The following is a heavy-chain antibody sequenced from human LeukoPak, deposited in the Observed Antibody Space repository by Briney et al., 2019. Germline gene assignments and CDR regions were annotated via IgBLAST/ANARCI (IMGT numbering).Heavy chain of an antibody. CDR3: ARRHVPVGGPAREEY. J-gene: IGHJ4*02. CDR2: ISSDGSTT. D-gene: IGHD1-26*01. V-gene: IGHV3-74*01. CDR1: GFAFSSYW. Sequence: PGGSLRLTCAASGFAFSSYWMHWVRQAPGKGLVWVSRISSDGSTTNYADSVRGRFTISRDNAKSMLYLQMNSLRGEDTAVYYCARRHVPVGGPAREEYWGQGTLVTVSS.